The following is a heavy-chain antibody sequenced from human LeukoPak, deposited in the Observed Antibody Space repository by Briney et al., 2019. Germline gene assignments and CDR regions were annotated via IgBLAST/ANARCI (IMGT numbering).Heavy chain of an antibody. V-gene: IGHV3-7*03. D-gene: IGHD6-13*01. CDR2: IKKDGSET. J-gene: IGHJ4*02. Sequence: PGGSLRLSCAASGFTLSTYWMSWVRQVPGKGLEWVANIKKDGSETYYVDSVKGRFTISRDNAKNSLYLQMNSLRAEDTAIYHCAKGRHSGTTYYFDYWGQGTLVTVSS. CDR1: GFTLSTYW. CDR3: AKGRHSGTTYYFDY.